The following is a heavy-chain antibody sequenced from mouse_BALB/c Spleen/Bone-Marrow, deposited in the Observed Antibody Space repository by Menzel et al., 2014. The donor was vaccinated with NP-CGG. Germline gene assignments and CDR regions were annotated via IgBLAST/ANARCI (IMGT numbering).Heavy chain of an antibody. J-gene: IGHJ3*01. Sequence: VQLQQSGAELVKPGASVKLSCTASGFNIKDTYMHWVKQRPEQGLEWIGRIDPANGNTKYDPRLQGKATITADTSSNTAYLQLSSPTSEDTAVCCCAVYDYEGFAYWGQGTLVTVSA. CDR1: GFNIKDTY. D-gene: IGHD2-4*01. CDR3: AVYDYEGFAY. V-gene: IGHV14-3*02. CDR2: IDPANGNT.